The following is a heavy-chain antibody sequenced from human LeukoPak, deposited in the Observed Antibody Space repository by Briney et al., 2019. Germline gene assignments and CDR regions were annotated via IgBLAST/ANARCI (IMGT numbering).Heavy chain of an antibody. CDR1: GYTFTTYD. Sequence: ASVKVSCKAAGYTFTTYDITWVRQATGQGLDWMGWMNPKSGNTLYAQKFQGRVTMSRNTSISTAYMELSSVRSDDTAVYYCARFLKNPANRGGPANYYMDVWGKGTTVT. D-gene: IGHD2/OR15-2a*01. V-gene: IGHV1-8*01. J-gene: IGHJ6*03. CDR3: ARFLKNPANRGGPANYYMDV. CDR2: MNPKSGNT.